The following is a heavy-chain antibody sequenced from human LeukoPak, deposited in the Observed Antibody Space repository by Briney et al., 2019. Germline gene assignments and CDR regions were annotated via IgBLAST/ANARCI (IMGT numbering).Heavy chain of an antibody. CDR3: ARDFSGTGYSSGWPLDY. J-gene: IGHJ4*02. V-gene: IGHV1-2*02. D-gene: IGHD6-19*01. CDR2: INPNSGGT. Sequence: VASVKVSCKASGYTFTGYYMHWVRQAPGQGLEWMGWINPNSGGTNYAQKFQGRVIMTRDTSISTAYMELSRLRSDDTAVYYCARDFSGTGYSSGWPLDYWGQGTLVTVSS. CDR1: GYTFTGYY.